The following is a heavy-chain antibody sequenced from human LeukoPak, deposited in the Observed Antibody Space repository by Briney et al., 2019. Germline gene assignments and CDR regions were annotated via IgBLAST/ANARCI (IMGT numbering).Heavy chain of an antibody. V-gene: IGHV3-23*01. J-gene: IGHJ4*02. CDR2: ISGSGGST. CDR3: AKYSGSLWY. D-gene: IGHD1-26*01. Sequence: GGSLRLSCAASGFTFSSYAMSWVRQAPGKGLEWVSGISGSGGSTSYADSVKGRFTISRDNSKNTLYLQMNSLRAEDTAVYYRAKYSGSLWYWGQGTLVTVSS. CDR1: GFTFSSYA.